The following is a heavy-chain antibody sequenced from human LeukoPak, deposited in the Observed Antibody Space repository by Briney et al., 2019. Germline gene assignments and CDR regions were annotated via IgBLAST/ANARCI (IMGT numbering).Heavy chain of an antibody. CDR1: GGSISSHH. D-gene: IGHD3-10*01. J-gene: IGHJ4*02. CDR3: AREPGGALLFDY. Sequence: SETLSLTCSVSGGSISSHHWGWIRRSAGKGLEWIGRIYSSGSTTYNPSLKRRVTMSVDTSNNQFSLKLSSVTAAGTAVYYWAREPGGALLFDYWGQGNLVTVSS. CDR2: IYSSGST. V-gene: IGHV4-4*07.